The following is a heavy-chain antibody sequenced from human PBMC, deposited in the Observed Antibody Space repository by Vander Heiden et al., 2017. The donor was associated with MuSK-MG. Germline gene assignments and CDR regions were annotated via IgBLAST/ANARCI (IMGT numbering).Heavy chain of an antibody. D-gene: IGHD6-19*01. CDR3: ARDQTVAGPSTYDS. CDR2: ISTDGSDI. J-gene: IGHJ4*02. V-gene: IGHV3-74*01. Sequence: VQLVESGGGLVQPGGSLRLSCAASGFTFSRSWMHWVRQVPGQGPVWVSRISTDGSDIKYADSVRGRFIISRDNAKNTLYLQMDSLRADDTAVYYCARDQTVAGPSTYDSWGQGTLVTVSS. CDR1: GFTFSRSW.